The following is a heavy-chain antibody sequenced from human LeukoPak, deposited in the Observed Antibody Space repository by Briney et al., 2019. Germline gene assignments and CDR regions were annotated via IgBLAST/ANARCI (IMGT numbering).Heavy chain of an antibody. J-gene: IGHJ5*02. Sequence: SETLSLTCAVYDGSFSGYYWNWIRQPPGKGLEWIGKINHSGSTNYNTSLKSRVTISGDTSKNQFSLKLSSVTAADTAVYYCAARPYDFWSGYCVIYWFDPWGQGTLVTVSS. D-gene: IGHD3-3*01. CDR3: AARPYDFWSGYCVIYWFDP. V-gene: IGHV4-34*01. CDR2: INHSGST. CDR1: DGSFSGYY.